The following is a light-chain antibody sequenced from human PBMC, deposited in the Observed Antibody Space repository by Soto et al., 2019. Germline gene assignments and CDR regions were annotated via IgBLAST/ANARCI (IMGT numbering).Light chain of an antibody. J-gene: IGKJ1*01. Sequence: IQLTQSPSSLSASVGDRVTITCRASQGISSYLAWYQQKPGKAPKLLIYAASTMQSGVTSRFSGSGSGTDFTLTISSLQPEDFATYYCQQLNSYPRTFGHATKVEIK. V-gene: IGKV1-9*01. CDR2: AAS. CDR1: QGISSY. CDR3: QQLNSYPRT.